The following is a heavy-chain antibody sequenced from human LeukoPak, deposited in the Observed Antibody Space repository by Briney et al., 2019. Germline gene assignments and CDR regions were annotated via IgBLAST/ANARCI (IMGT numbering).Heavy chain of an antibody. CDR2: ISWNSGSI. V-gene: IGHV3-9*01. D-gene: IGHD2-21*02. Sequence: GGSLRLSCAASGFTFDDYAMHWVRQAPGKGVEWVSGISWNSGSIGYADSVKGRFIISRDNAKNSLYLQMISLRAEDTALYYCAIGRYCGGDCYSYYGMDVWGQGTTVTVSS. J-gene: IGHJ6*02. CDR3: AIGRYCGGDCYSYYGMDV. CDR1: GFTFDDYA.